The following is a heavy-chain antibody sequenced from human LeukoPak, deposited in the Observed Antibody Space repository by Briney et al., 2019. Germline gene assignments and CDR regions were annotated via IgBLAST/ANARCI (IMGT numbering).Heavy chain of an antibody. V-gene: IGHV1-2*06. CDR3: ARGSGYYDFWSGYYRAYYFDY. CDR2: INPNSGDT. CDR1: GYTFNDNYY. J-gene: IGHJ4*02. Sequence: ASVKVSCKASGYTFNDNYYMHWVRLAPGEGLEWMGRINPNSGDTNYAQKFQGRVTMTRDTSISTVYMELSRLKSDDTAVFYCARGSGYYDFWSGYYRAYYFDYWGQGTLVTVSS. D-gene: IGHD3-3*01.